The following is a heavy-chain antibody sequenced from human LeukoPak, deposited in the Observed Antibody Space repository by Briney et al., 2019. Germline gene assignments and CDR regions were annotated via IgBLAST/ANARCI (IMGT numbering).Heavy chain of an antibody. CDR1: GDTMSSYV. D-gene: IGHD3-16*01. J-gene: IGHJ6*02. V-gene: IGHV1-69*04. CDR2: TIPIFGVE. CDR3: ARGTVVGATYWHYYGLDV. Sequence: SVKGSCNASGDTMSSYVISWVRQAPGQGLEWMGRTIPIFGVENYAQKFQGRVTITADKSTNTAYMELSSLSLEDTAVYFCARGTVVGATYWHYYGLDVWGQGTTVTVSS.